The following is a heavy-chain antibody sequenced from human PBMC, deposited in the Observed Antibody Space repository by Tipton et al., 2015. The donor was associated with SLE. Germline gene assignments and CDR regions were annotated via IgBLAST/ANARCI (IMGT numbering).Heavy chain of an antibody. J-gene: IGHJ4*02. CDR2: IHSDGSET. CDR1: GFTFSDSW. D-gene: IGHD6-19*01. Sequence: SLRLSCAASGFTFSDSWMHWVRQAPGKGLVWVAHIHSDGSETSYADSVKGRFTISRDNTKNTLYLQMNNLRAEDTAVYYCATGYSSAYWGQGTLVTVSS. V-gene: IGHV3-74*01. CDR3: ATGYSSAY.